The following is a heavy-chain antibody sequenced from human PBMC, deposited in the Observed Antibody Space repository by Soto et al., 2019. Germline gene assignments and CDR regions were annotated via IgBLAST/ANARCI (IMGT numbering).Heavy chain of an antibody. Sequence: QVQLVASGGGLVKPGGSLRRSCAASGFTFSGYYMSWIRQAPGEGLEWVSYISTSGSTIYYADSVKGRFTTSRDNAKNSLYLQMNSLRAEDTAVYYCARDSGGRIRDVGFDYWGQGTLVTVSS. D-gene: IGHD3-10*01. J-gene: IGHJ4*02. CDR3: ARDSGGRIRDVGFDY. CDR1: GFTFSGYY. V-gene: IGHV3-11*01. CDR2: ISTSGSTI.